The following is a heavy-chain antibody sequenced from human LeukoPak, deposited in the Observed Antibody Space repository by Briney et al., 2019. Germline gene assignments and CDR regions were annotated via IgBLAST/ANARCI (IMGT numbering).Heavy chain of an antibody. D-gene: IGHD4-17*01. V-gene: IGHV4-4*07. Sequence: KPSETLSLTCTVSGGSISSYYWSWIRQPAGKGLECIGLIYTSGNTNYNPSLKSRVTMSVDTSKNQFSLKLSSVTTANRAVYYCARDWIDYGDYGVNGWFDPWGEGTLVTVSS. CDR1: GGSISSYY. CDR3: ARDWIDYGDYGVNGWFDP. CDR2: IYTSGNT. J-gene: IGHJ5*02.